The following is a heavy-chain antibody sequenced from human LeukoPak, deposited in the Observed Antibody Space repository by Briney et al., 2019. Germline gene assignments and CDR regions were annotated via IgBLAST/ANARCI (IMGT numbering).Heavy chain of an antibody. CDR3: ARDSSDHDAFDI. CDR2: IYYSGST. J-gene: IGHJ3*02. D-gene: IGHD3-22*01. Sequence: SETLSLTCTVSGGSISSYYWSWIRQPPGKGLEWIGYIYYSGSTNYNPSLKSRVTISVETSKNLFSLRLSSVTAADTAVYYCARDSSDHDAFDIWGQGTMVTVSS. V-gene: IGHV4-59*01. CDR1: GGSISSYY.